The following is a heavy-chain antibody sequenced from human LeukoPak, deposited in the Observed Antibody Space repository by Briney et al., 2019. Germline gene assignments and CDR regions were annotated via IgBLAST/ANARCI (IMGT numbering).Heavy chain of an antibody. V-gene: IGHV4-4*02. CDR3: SRESGPYSPFGH. CDR1: GGSITTTNY. D-gene: IGHD1-26*01. J-gene: IGHJ4*02. Sequence: PSGTLSLTCGVSGGSITTTNYWSWVRQSPGRGLEWIGEISLSGYTGFNPSFRGRVTMSLDESKNHLSLTLTSVTAADMAIYYCSRESGPYSPFGHWGQGILVTVTT. CDR2: ISLSGYT.